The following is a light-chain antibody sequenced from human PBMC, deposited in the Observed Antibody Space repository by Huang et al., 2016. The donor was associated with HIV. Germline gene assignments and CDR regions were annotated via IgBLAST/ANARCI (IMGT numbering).Light chain of an antibody. V-gene: IGKV1-27*01. Sequence: DIQMTQSPSSLSASVGDRVTITCRASHDINNYLAWYQQKPGAAPKLLMPSAYILHSGVPSRFSGSGSGTDFTLTISSLQPEDVAIYYCQRYDSGPPTFGQGTKVELK. CDR2: SAY. CDR3: QRYDSGPPT. J-gene: IGKJ1*01. CDR1: HDINNY.